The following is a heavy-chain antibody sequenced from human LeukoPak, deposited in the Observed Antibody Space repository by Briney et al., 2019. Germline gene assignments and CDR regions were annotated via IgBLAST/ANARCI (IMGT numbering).Heavy chain of an antibody. D-gene: IGHD4-17*01. CDR3: ARSYGGI. J-gene: IGHJ3*02. CDR2: IKQDGSEK. CDR1: GCTFSSYW. V-gene: IGHV3-7*01. Sequence: PGGSLRLSCAASGCTFSSYWMSWVRQAPGKGLEWVANIKQDGSEKYYVDSVKGRFTVSRDNAKNSLYLQMSSLRAEDTAVYYCARSYGGIWGQGTMVTVSS.